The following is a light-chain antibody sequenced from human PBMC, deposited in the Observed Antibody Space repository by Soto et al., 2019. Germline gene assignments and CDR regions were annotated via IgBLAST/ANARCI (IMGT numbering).Light chain of an antibody. Sequence: QSVLTQPASVSGSPGQSITISCTGTSSDVGGYNYVSWYQQHPGKAPKLMIYDVSNRPSGVSNRFSGSKSGNTASLTISGLQPEDEADYYCSSYTSSGTPYVFGTGTKVTVL. CDR1: SSDVGGYNY. CDR2: DVS. V-gene: IGLV2-14*01. CDR3: SSYTSSGTPYV. J-gene: IGLJ1*01.